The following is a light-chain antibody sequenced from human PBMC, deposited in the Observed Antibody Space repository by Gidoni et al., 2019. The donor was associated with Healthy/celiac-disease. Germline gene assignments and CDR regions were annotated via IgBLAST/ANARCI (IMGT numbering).Light chain of an antibody. J-gene: IGKJ4*01. CDR3: QQYYRTPLT. CDR2: WAS. V-gene: IGKV4-1*01. Sequence: DIVITQSPYSLAVSLGERATINCKSSQSVLYSSNNKNYLAWYQQKPGQPPKLLIYWASTRESGVPERFSGSGSGTDFTLTISSMKAEDVAVYYCQQYYRTPLTCGGXTKVEIK. CDR1: QSVLYSSNNKNY.